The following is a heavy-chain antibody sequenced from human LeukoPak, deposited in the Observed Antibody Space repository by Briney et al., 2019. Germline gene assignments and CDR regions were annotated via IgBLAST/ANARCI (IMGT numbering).Heavy chain of an antibody. V-gene: IGHV4-38-2*02. CDR2: IYHSVST. CDR3: ARQTGSGLFILP. CDR1: GYSISSGYY. J-gene: IGHJ4*02. D-gene: IGHD3/OR15-3a*01. Sequence: SETLSLTCTVSGYSISSGYYWGWIRQPPGKGLEWIGSIYHSVSTYYNPSLKSRVTISVDTSKNQFSLKLTSVTAADTAVYYCARQTGSGLFILPGGQGTLVTVSS.